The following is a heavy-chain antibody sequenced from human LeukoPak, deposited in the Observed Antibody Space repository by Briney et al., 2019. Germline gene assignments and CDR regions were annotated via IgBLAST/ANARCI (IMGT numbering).Heavy chain of an antibody. D-gene: IGHD5-18*01. V-gene: IGHV1-18*01. Sequence: GASVNVSCKASGYTFTSYGISWVRQAPGQGLEGIGWIGAYNGNTNYAQKLQGRVTMTTDTYTSTAYMELRSLRSDDTAVYYCARDTGYSYGSNFDYWGQGTLVTVSS. CDR3: ARDTGYSYGSNFDY. CDR2: IGAYNGNT. J-gene: IGHJ4*02. CDR1: GYTFTSYG.